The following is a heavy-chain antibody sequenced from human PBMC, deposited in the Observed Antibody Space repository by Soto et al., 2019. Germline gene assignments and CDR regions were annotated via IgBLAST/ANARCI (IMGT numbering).Heavy chain of an antibody. D-gene: IGHD3-22*01. J-gene: IGHJ5*02. CDR3: AKDRYPYYYDSSGYHH. V-gene: IGHV3-23*01. Sequence: GGSLRLSCAASGFTFSSYAMSWVRQAPGKGLEWVSAISGSGGSTYYADSVKGRFTISRDNSKNTLYLQMNSLRAEDTAVYYCAKDRYPYYYDSSGYHHWGQGTLVTVSS. CDR2: ISGSGGST. CDR1: GFTFSSYA.